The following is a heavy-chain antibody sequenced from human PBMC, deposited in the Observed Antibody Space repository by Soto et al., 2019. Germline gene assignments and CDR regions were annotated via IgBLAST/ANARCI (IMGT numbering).Heavy chain of an antibody. CDR1: RDTFTSYY. CDR2: INPHGGST. V-gene: IGHV1-46*01. J-gene: IGHJ5*02. CDR3: ARSAGGNFGLIIEVTNWFAP. Sequence: ASVKVSGKTPRDTFTSYYINWVRPAPGQGLEWMGVINPHGGSTAYAQKFKGRVTLTRDTSASTVYMEVRSLTSEDTAMYYCARSAGGNFGLIIEVTNWFAPWGQGTLDTVSS. D-gene: IGHD3-10*01.